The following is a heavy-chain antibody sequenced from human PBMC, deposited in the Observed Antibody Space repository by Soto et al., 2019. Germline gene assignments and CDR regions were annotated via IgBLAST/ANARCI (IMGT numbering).Heavy chain of an antibody. D-gene: IGHD3-10*01. CDR1: GFTFSSYS. J-gene: IGHJ4*02. CDR3: ARDNGVTDY. V-gene: IGHV3-48*01. CDR2: ISSSSSTI. Sequence: GGSLRLSCAASGFTFSSYSMNWVRQAPGKGLEWVSYISSSSSTIYYADSVKGRFTISRDNAKNSLYLQMNSLRGEGTAVYYCARDNGVTDYWGQGTLVTVSS.